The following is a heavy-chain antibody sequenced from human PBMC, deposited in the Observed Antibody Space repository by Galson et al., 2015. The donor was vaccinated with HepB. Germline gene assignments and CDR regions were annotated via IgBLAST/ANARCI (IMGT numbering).Heavy chain of an antibody. V-gene: IGHV3-23*01. CDR2: FSGDGGDT. CDR3: AKDYYNSISSHMDV. CDR1: GLTLSTNA. J-gene: IGHJ6*03. D-gene: IGHD3-22*01. Sequence: SLRLSCAASGLTLSTNAMSWVRQTPGKGLEWVSAFSGDGGDTYYADSVKGRFTISRDSSKNRLYLQMNSLRADDTAVYYCAKDYYNSISSHMDVWGKGTTVTVSS.